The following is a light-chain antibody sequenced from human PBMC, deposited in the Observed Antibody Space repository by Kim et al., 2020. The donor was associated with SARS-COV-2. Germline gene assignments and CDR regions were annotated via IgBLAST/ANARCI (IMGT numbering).Light chain of an antibody. CDR2: DVR. Sequence: SIPCAEPSSDIGHYDFVSWYQQHPGKAPKLMVYDVRNRPSGVSSRFSGSKSGNTASLTIFGLQTEDEATYYCSSYTSSNIPYVFGSGTKVTVL. CDR3: SSYTSSNIPYV. V-gene: IGLV2-14*03. J-gene: IGLJ1*01. CDR1: SSDIGHYDF.